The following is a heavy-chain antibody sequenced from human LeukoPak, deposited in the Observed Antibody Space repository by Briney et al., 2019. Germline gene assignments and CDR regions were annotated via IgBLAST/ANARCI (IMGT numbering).Heavy chain of an antibody. J-gene: IGHJ6*03. CDR3: AAAPRHDFWSGYPYYYYYYMDV. CDR2: FDPEDGET. V-gene: IGHV1-24*01. D-gene: IGHD3-3*01. CDR1: GYTFTGYY. Sequence: ASLKVSCKASGYTFTGYYMNGVRQAPGKGLEWRGGFDPEDGETIYAQKFQGRVTMTEDTSTDTTYMELPSLRSEDTAVYYCAAAPRHDFWSGYPYYYYYYMDVWGKGTTVTVSS.